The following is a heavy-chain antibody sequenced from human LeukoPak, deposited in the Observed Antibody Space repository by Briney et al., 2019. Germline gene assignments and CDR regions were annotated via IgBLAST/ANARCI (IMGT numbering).Heavy chain of an antibody. CDR2: ISTSSRYI. J-gene: IGHJ5*02. D-gene: IGHD2-2*01. CDR1: GFTLSNYD. CDR3: ARADCSSSTCYLRRSWFDP. V-gene: IGHV3-21*01. Sequence: PGGSLRLSCAASGFTLSNYDMNWVRQAPGKGLEWVSSISTSSRYIYYKDSVRGRFTISRDDAKNSLYLEMNSLRAEDTVVYYCARADCSSSTCYLRRSWFDPWGQGTLVTVSS.